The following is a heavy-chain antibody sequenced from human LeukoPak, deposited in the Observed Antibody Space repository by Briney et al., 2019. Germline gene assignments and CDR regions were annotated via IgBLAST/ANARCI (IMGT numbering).Heavy chain of an antibody. J-gene: IGHJ4*02. CDR3: ARDGFKLLRFLESPGG. D-gene: IGHD3-3*01. CDR1: GFTFSSYS. Sequence: GGSLRLSCAASGFTFSSYSMNWVRQAPGKGLEWVSSISSSSSYIYYADSVKGRFTISRDNAKNSLYLQMNSLRAEDTAVYYCARDGFKLLRFLESPGGWGQGTLVTVSS. CDR2: ISSSSSYI. V-gene: IGHV3-21*01.